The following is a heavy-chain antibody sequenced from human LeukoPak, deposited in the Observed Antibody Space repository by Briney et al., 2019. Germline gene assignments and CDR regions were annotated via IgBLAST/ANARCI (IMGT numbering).Heavy chain of an antibody. J-gene: IGHJ4*02. D-gene: IGHD3-10*01. CDR2: IHTSGST. Sequence: SETLSLTCTVSGVSISSYYWSWIRQPAGKGLEWIGRIHTSGSTNYNPSLKSRVTMSVDTSKNQFSLKLSSVTAADTAVYYCARDRYYYGSGSYYFDYWGQGTLVTVSS. CDR3: ARDRYYYGSGSYYFDY. CDR1: GVSISSYY. V-gene: IGHV4-4*07.